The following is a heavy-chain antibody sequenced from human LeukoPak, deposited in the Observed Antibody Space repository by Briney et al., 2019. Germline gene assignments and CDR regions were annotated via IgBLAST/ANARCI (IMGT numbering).Heavy chain of an antibody. J-gene: IGHJ4*02. D-gene: IGHD2-2*01. Sequence: PGGSLRLSCAASGFTFSSYAMSWVRQAPGKGLEWVSAFSGSGGSTYYADSVKGRFTISRDNSKNTLFLQMNSLRAEDTAVYHCAKDRCSSTSCYLFDYWGQGTLVTVSS. V-gene: IGHV3-23*01. CDR2: FSGSGGST. CDR1: GFTFSSYA. CDR3: AKDRCSSTSCYLFDY.